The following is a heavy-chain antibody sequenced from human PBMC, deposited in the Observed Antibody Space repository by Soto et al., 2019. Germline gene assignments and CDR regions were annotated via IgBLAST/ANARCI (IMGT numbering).Heavy chain of an antibody. V-gene: IGHV1-3*01. CDR2: INAGNGDT. CDR3: ARIQYSTTWLHFDY. CDR1: GYSFTIFA. D-gene: IGHD6-13*01. J-gene: IGHJ4*02. Sequence: QVPLVQSGAEVKKPGASVKISCKASGYSFTIFAMHWVRQAPGQRLEWMGWINAGNGDTKFSQKFQGRVTITRDTSARTVYMELSSLRSEDTAVYYCARIQYSTTWLHFDYWGQGTLVTVSS.